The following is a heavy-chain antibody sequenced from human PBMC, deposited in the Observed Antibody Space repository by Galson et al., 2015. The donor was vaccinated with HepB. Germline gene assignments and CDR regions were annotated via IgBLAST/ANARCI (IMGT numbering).Heavy chain of an antibody. Sequence: SVKVSCKASGYTFTGHYIHWVRQGPGQGLEWMGWINPNSGGTNYAQKFQGRVTMTRDTSINTTYMDLSSLRSDDTVVYYCARDRGPRFAPHWHFDLWGRGTQVTVSS. V-gene: IGHV1-2*02. CDR2: INPNSGGT. J-gene: IGHJ2*01. CDR1: GYTFTGHY. CDR3: ARDRGPRFAPHWHFDL. D-gene: IGHD3-3*01.